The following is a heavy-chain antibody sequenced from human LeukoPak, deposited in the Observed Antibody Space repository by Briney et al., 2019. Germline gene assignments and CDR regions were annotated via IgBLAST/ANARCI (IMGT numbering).Heavy chain of an antibody. Sequence: GGSLRLSCAASGFTFSSYSMNWVRQAPGKGLEWVSAISGSGGSTYYADSVKGRFTISRDNSKNTLYLQMNSLRAEDTAVYYCAKVSSGWFTFDYWGQGTLVTVSS. D-gene: IGHD6-19*01. CDR2: ISGSGGST. V-gene: IGHV3-23*01. J-gene: IGHJ4*02. CDR3: AKVSSGWFTFDY. CDR1: GFTFSSYS.